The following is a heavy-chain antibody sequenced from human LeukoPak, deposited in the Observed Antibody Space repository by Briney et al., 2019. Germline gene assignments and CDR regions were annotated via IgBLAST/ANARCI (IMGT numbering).Heavy chain of an antibody. V-gene: IGHV1-18*01. D-gene: IGHD3-3*01. CDR2: ISGYNGNT. Sequence: GASVKVSCKASGYTFTSYGISWVRQAPGQGLEWMGWISGYNGNTNYAQKLQGRVTMTTDTSTSTAYMELRSLRSDDTAVYYCARSSSRITIFGVVIISEDYWGQGTLVTVSS. CDR1: GYTFTSYG. J-gene: IGHJ4*02. CDR3: ARSSSRITIFGVVIISEDY.